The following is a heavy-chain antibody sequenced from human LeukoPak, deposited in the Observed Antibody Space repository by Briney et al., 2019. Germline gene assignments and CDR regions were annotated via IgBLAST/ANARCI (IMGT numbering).Heavy chain of an antibody. V-gene: IGHV3-7*01. D-gene: IGHD1-26*01. CDR2: IDQDESKR. Sequence: PGGSLRLSCATSGLRSSSYWMSWVRQAPGKGLEWVANIDQDESKRNYVDSAKGRFTISRDGAKNSVYLQMNSLKDEDTAVYYCAIAGGWELGYWGQGTLVTVSS. J-gene: IGHJ4*02. CDR1: GLRSSSYW. CDR3: AIAGGWELGY.